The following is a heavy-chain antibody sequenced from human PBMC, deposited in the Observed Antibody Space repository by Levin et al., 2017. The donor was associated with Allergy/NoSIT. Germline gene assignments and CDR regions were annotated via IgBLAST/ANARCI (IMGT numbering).Heavy chain of an antibody. D-gene: IGHD4-11*01. CDR2: IKQDGGEK. CDR1: GFTFSDYW. V-gene: IGHV3-7*03. CDR3: ARDTTVGGKA. Sequence: PGGSLRLSCVASGFTFSDYWMTWVRQPLGKGLEWVANIKQDGGEKYYAESVKGRFTISRDNAKNSLFLQMNYLGTDDTAVYFCARDTTVGGKAWGQGTLVTVSS. J-gene: IGHJ5*02.